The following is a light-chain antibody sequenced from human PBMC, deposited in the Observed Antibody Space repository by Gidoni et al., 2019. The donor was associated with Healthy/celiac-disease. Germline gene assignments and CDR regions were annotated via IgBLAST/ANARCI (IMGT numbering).Light chain of an antibody. J-gene: IGKJ2*01. V-gene: IGKV1-33*01. CDR2: DAS. Sequence: DIQMTQSPSSLSASVGDRVTITCQASQDISNYLNWYQQKPGKAPKLLIYDASNLETGVPSRFSGSGSGTDCTLTISSLQPEDIATYYCQQYDNLPRTFGQGTKLEIK. CDR1: QDISNY. CDR3: QQYDNLPRT.